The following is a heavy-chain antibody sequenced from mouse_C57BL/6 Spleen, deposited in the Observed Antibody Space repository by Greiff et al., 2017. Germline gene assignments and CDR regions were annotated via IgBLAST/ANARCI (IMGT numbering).Heavy chain of an antibody. CDR3: ARITTVVAPKDYAMDY. V-gene: IGHV1-72*01. D-gene: IGHD1-1*01. CDR2: IDPNSGGT. J-gene: IGHJ4*01. CDR1: GYTFTSYW. Sequence: QVQLQQPGAELVKPGASVKLSCKASGYTFTSYWIHWVKQRPGRGLEWIGRIDPNSGGTKYNEKFKSKATLTVDKPSSTAYMQLSSLTSEDSAVYYCARITTVVAPKDYAMDYWGQGTSVTVSS.